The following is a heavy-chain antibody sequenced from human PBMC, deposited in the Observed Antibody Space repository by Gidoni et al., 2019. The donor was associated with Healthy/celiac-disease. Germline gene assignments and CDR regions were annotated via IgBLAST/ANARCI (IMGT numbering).Heavy chain of an antibody. D-gene: IGHD6-13*01. V-gene: IGHV3-33*01. CDR2: IWYDGSNK. CDR3: VLSSSWRGPFDY. Sequence: QVQLVESGGGVVQPGRSLRLFCAASGFTFSSYGMHWVRQAPGKGLEWVAVIWYDGSNKYYADSVKGRFTISRDNSKNTLYLQMNSLRAEDTAVYYCVLSSSWRGPFDYWGQGTLVTVSS. J-gene: IGHJ4*02. CDR1: GFTFSSYG.